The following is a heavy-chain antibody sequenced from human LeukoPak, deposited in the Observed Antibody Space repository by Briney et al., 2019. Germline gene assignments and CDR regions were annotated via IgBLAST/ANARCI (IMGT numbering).Heavy chain of an antibody. D-gene: IGHD6-6*01. V-gene: IGHV3-23*01. CDR3: AKRVPYSSSSVYFDS. Sequence: PGGSLRLSCAASGFTFSSYGMSWVRQAPGKGLEWVSAISDSGSDTYYADFVKGRFTISKDNSKNTLFLRMNSLRAEDTAVYYCAKRVPYSSSSVYFDSWGQGTLVTVSS. CDR2: ISDSGSDT. J-gene: IGHJ4*02. CDR1: GFTFSSYG.